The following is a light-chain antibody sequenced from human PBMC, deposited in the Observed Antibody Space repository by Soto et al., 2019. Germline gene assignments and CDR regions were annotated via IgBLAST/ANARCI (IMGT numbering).Light chain of an antibody. CDR3: CSYAGTYTYV. CDR1: SSDFGGYDS. J-gene: IGLJ1*01. CDR2: DVT. Sequence: QSVLTQPRSVSGSPGQSVTISCTGTSSDFGGYDSVSWYQQHPGKAPKVMIFDVTKRPSGVPDRFSGSKSANTASLTISGLQAEDEADYYCCSYAGTYTYVFGTGTKVTVL. V-gene: IGLV2-11*01.